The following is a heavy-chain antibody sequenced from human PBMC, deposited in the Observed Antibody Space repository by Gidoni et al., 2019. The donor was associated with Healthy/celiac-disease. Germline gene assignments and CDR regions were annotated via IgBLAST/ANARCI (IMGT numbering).Heavy chain of an antibody. CDR3: ATFGSAYYYYYGMDV. CDR2: IISILGTA. CDR1: GGTFSSYA. D-gene: IGHD2-15*01. Sequence: QVQLVQSGAEVKKPGSSVKVSCKASGGTFSSYAISWVRQAPGQGLEWSGGIISILGTANYAQKFQGRVTITADESTSTAYMELSSLRSEDTAVYYCATFGSAYYYYYGMDVWGQGTTVTVSS. V-gene: IGHV1-69*01. J-gene: IGHJ6*02.